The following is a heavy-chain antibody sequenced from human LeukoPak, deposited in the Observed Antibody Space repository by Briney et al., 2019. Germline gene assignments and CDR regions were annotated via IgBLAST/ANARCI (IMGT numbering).Heavy chain of an antibody. V-gene: IGHV1-2*02. CDR1: GYTFTGYY. Sequence: ASVKVSCKASGYTFTGYYMHGVRHAPGQGLEWMGWINPNSGGTNYAQKFQGRDTMTRDTSISTAYMELSRLRSDDTAVYYCARGLPSWATLTVGGSFDPWGQGTLVTVSS. CDR3: ARGLPSWATLTVGGSFDP. J-gene: IGHJ5*02. D-gene: IGHD1-14*01. CDR2: INPNSGGT.